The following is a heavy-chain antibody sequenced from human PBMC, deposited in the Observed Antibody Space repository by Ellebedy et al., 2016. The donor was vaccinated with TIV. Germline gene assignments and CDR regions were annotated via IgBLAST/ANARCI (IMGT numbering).Heavy chain of an antibody. V-gene: IGHV4-59*12. Sequence: SETLSLTXTVSGGSISSFYWNWIRQPPGKGLEWIGYIYYSGFTNYNPSLKNRVTMSVDASTTQLSLNLSSVTAADTAVYFCARLRQSRDRSHWYFDLWGRGTLVTVSS. CDR2: IYYSGFT. CDR3: ARLRQSRDRSHWYFDL. D-gene: IGHD1-14*01. J-gene: IGHJ2*01. CDR1: GGSISSFY.